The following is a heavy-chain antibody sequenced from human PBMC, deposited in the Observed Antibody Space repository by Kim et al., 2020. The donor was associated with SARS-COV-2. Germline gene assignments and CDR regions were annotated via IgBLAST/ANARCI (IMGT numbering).Heavy chain of an antibody. CDR2: ISAYNGNT. J-gene: IGHJ6*02. D-gene: IGHD4-4*01. Sequence: ASVKVSCKASGYTFTSYGISWVRQAPGQGLEWMGWISAYNGNTNYAQKLQGRVTMTTDTSTSTAYMELRSLRSDDTAVYYCARDEGGMTTVTPRGMDVWGQGAPVTVSS. CDR3: ARDEGGMTTVTPRGMDV. CDR1: GYTFTSYG. V-gene: IGHV1-18*01.